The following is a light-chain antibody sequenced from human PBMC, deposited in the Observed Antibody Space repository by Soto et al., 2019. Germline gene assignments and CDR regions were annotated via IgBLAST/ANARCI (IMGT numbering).Light chain of an antibody. J-gene: IGKJ4*01. CDR3: QQYNDWPLT. V-gene: IGKV3D-15*01. CDR2: GAS. CDR1: QSVSDN. Sequence: EIVLTQSPATLSVSPGERVTLSCRASQSVSDNLAWYQQKPGQAPRLLIYGASIRATDIPARFSGSGSGTEFSLTISSLQSEDFAVYYCQQYNDWPLTFGGWTKVEIK.